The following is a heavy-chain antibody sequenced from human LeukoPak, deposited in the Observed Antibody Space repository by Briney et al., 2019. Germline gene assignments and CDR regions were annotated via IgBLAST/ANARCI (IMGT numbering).Heavy chain of an antibody. CDR1: EFTFSSYA. CDR3: ARGGILTGYYYFDY. Sequence: GGSLRLSCAASEFTFSSYAMHWVRQAPGKGLEWVAVISYDGSNKYYADSVKGRFTISRDNSKNTLYLQMNSLRAEDTAVYYCARGGILTGYYYFDYWGQGTLVTVSS. V-gene: IGHV3-30*04. CDR2: ISYDGSNK. D-gene: IGHD3-9*01. J-gene: IGHJ4*02.